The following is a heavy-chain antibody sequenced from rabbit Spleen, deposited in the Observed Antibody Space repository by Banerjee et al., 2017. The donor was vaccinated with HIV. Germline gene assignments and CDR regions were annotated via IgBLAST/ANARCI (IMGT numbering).Heavy chain of an antibody. Sequence: QEQLEESGGDLVKPEGSLTLTCTASGFSFSTYWICWVRQAPGKGLEWIACIVGGSSGTTPYAGWAKGRFTISKTSTTVTLQMTSLTAADTATYFCARGSGYAGSGYDLWGPGTLVTVS. CDR1: GFSFSTYW. D-gene: IGHD4-2*01. CDR2: IVGGSSGTT. CDR3: ARGSGYAGSGYDL. J-gene: IGHJ6*01. V-gene: IGHV1S45*01.